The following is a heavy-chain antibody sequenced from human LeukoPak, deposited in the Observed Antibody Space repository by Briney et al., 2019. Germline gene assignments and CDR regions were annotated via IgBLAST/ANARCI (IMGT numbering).Heavy chain of an antibody. CDR1: GYTFNSYG. J-gene: IGHJ4*02. D-gene: IGHD5-24*01. Sequence: ASVKVSCKASGYTFNSYGISWVRQAPGQGLEWMGWINTNTGNPTYAQGFTGRFVFSLDTSVSTAYLQISSLKAEDTAVYYCARDRAVGVDGYNKWVFDYWGQGTLVTVSS. CDR3: ARDRAVGVDGYNKWVFDY. CDR2: INTNTGNP. V-gene: IGHV7-4-1*02.